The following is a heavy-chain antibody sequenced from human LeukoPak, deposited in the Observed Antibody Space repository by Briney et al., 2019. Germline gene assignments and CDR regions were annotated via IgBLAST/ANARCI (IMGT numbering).Heavy chain of an antibody. D-gene: IGHD5-12*01. Sequence: GGSLRLSCAASGFTFSSYSMNWVRQAPGKGLEWISYIGISSGNTKYADSVKGRFTISGDNAKNSLYLQMNSLRVEDTAVYYCARDYRYAFDNWGQGTLVTVSS. CDR1: GFTFSSYS. CDR3: ARDYRYAFDN. V-gene: IGHV3-48*04. J-gene: IGHJ4*02. CDR2: IGISSGNT.